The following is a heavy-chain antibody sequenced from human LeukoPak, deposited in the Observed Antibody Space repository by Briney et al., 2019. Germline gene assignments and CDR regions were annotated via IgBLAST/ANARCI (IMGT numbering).Heavy chain of an antibody. CDR2: ISSSSSYI. CDR1: GFTFSSYS. CDR3: ARVHEQQLVQSDY. D-gene: IGHD6-13*01. V-gene: IGHV3-21*01. Sequence: GGSLRLSCAASGFTFSSYSMNWVRQAPGKGLEWVSSISSSSSYIYYADSVKGRFTISRDNAKNSLYLQMNSLRAEDTAVYYCARVHEQQLVQSDYWGQGTLVTVSS. J-gene: IGHJ4*02.